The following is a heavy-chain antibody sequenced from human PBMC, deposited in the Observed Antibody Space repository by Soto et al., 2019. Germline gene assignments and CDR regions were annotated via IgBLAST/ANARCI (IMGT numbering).Heavy chain of an antibody. CDR3: ARAGGLGAVAVDY. Sequence: SETLSLTCAVYGGSFSAYYWTWIRQPPGTGLEWIGEINHSGSTYYNPSLKSRVTISVDRSKNQFSLKLSSVTAADTAVYYCARAGGLGAVAVDYWGQGTLVTVSS. V-gene: IGHV4-34*01. CDR2: INHSGST. J-gene: IGHJ4*02. CDR1: GGSFSAYY. D-gene: IGHD6-19*01.